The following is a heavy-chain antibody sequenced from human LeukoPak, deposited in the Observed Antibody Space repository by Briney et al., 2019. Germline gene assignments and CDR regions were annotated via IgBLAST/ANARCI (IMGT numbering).Heavy chain of an antibody. D-gene: IGHD5-18*01. J-gene: IGHJ6*03. CDR2: MNPNSGNT. CDR3: ARGRGDTAMVRDYYYYMDV. Sequence: ASVKVSCKASGYTFTSYDINWVRQATGQGLEWRGWMNPNSGNTGYAQKFQGRVTMTRNTSISTAYTELSSLRSEDTAVYYCARGRGDTAMVRDYYYYMDVWGKGTTVTVSS. CDR1: GYTFTSYD. V-gene: IGHV1-8*01.